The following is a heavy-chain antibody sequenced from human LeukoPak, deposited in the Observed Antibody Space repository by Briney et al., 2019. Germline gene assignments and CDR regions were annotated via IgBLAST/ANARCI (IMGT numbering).Heavy chain of an antibody. CDR1: GYSFNSYW. CDR3: ARHRGQSDQNALDY. V-gene: IGHV5-51*01. J-gene: IGHJ4*02. CDR2: IYPGDFDT. D-gene: IGHD2-2*01. Sequence: GESLEISCKGSGYSFNSYWIGWVRQMPGKGLQWMGIIYPGDFDTRYSPSFKGQVTISADNSISTAYLQWSSLKASDSAIYYCARHRGQSDQNALDYWGQGTLVTVSS.